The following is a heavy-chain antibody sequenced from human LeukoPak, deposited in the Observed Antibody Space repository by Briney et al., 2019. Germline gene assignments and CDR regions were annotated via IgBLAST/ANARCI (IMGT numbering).Heavy chain of an antibody. D-gene: IGHD6-6*01. CDR1: GGSFSGYY. Sequence: SETLSLTCAVYGGSFSGYYWSWIRQPPGKGREWIGEINHSGSTNYNPSLKSQVTISVDTSKNQFSLKLRSVTAADPAVYYCARAGPIAARPYYYYYMDVWGKGTTVTVSS. CDR3: ARAGPIAARPYYYYYMDV. CDR2: INHSGST. V-gene: IGHV4-34*01. J-gene: IGHJ6*03.